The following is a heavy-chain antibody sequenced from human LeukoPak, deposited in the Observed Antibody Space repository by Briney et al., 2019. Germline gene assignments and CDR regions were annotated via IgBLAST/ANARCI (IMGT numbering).Heavy chain of an antibody. CDR3: ARGPFSSLKYFEYFQH. CDR2: INHSGST. V-gene: IGHV4-34*01. CDR1: GGSFSGYY. J-gene: IGHJ1*01. Sequence: SETLSLTCAVYGGSFSGYYWSWIRQPPGKGLEWIGEINHSGSTNYNPSLKSRVTISVDTSKNQFSLKLSSVTAADTAVYYCARGPFSSLKYFEYFQHWGQGTLVTVSS. D-gene: IGHD2/OR15-2a*01.